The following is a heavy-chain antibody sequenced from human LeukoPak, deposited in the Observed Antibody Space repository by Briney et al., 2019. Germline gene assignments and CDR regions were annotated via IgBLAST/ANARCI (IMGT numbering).Heavy chain of an antibody. D-gene: IGHD3-10*01. Sequence: GESLKISCKGSGFSFSTYWICWVRQMPGKGLEWMGIIYPGDSDTRYSPSFQGQVTISANKSISTAYLQWSSLKASDTAIYYCARPDYSGTYYFDYWGQGTLVTVSS. J-gene: IGHJ4*02. CDR1: GFSFSTYW. CDR2: IYPGDSDT. CDR3: ARPDYSGTYYFDY. V-gene: IGHV5-51*01.